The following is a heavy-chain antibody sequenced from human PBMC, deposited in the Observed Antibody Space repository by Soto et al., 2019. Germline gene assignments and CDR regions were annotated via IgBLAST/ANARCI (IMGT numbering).Heavy chain of an antibody. Sequence: QVQLVQSGAEVKKPGASVKVSCKASGYTFTSYGISWVRQAPGQGLEWMGWISAYNGNTNYAQKLQGRVTMTTDTSTSVEYMELGSVRADDTAVYYCGRVMAVVGYSGYHYVSFDYRGKGTLVTVSS. CDR1: GYTFTSYG. V-gene: IGHV1-18*01. CDR2: ISAYNGNT. D-gene: IGHD5-12*01. CDR3: GRVMAVVGYSGYHYVSFDY. J-gene: IGHJ4*02.